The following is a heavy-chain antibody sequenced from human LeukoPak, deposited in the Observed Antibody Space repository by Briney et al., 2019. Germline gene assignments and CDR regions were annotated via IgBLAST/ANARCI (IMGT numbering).Heavy chain of an antibody. D-gene: IGHD3-16*01. J-gene: IGHJ4*02. CDR1: GGSISSSSYY. Sequence: PSETLSLTCTVSGGSISSSSYYWGWIRQPPGKGLEWIGSIYYSGSTYYNPSLKSRVTISVDTSKNQFSLKLSSVTAADTAVYYCAKITGWPYYFDYWGQGTLVTVSS. V-gene: IGHV4-39*07. CDR3: AKITGWPYYFDY. CDR2: IYYSGST.